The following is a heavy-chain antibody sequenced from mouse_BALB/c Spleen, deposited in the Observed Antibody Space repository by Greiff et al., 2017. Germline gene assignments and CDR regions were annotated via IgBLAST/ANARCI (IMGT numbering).Heavy chain of an antibody. D-gene: IGHD1-1*01. V-gene: IGHV5-6-5*01. CDR3: ANYGSSLYFDY. J-gene: IGHJ2*01. Sequence: EVKLVESGGGLVKPGGSLKLSCAASGFTFSSYAMSWVRQTPEKRLEWVASISSGGSTYYPDSVKGRFTISRDNARNILYLQMSSLRSEDTAMYYCANYGSSLYFDYWGQGTTLTVSS. CDR2: ISSGGST. CDR1: GFTFSSYA.